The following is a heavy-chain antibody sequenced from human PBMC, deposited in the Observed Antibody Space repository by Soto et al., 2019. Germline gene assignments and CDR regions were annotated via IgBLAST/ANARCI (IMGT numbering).Heavy chain of an antibody. J-gene: IGHJ6*02. CDR3: ARKTGPFYDFWSADYGMAV. CDR2: IYYSGST. D-gene: IGHD3-3*01. Sequence: SETLSLTCTVSGGSVSSGSYYWSWIRQPPGKGLEWIGYIYYSGSTNYNPSLKSRVTISVDTSKNQFSLKLSSVTAADTAVYCCARKTGPFYDFWSADYGMAVWGQGAT. CDR1: GGSVSSGSYY. V-gene: IGHV4-61*01.